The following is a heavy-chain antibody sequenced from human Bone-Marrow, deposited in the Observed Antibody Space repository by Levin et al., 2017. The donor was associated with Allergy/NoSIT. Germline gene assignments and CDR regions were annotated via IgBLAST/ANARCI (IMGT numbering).Heavy chain of an antibody. CDR2: INWNGGST. V-gene: IGHV3-20*01. CDR1: GFTFDDYG. D-gene: IGHD1-26*01. J-gene: IGHJ5*02. CDR3: ARDLRSGSSNYWFDP. Sequence: GESLKISCAASGFTFDDYGMSWVRQAPGKGLEWVSGINWNGGSTGYADSVKGRFTISRDNAKNSLYLQMNSLRAEDTALYHCARDLRSGSSNYWFDPWGQGTLVTVSS.